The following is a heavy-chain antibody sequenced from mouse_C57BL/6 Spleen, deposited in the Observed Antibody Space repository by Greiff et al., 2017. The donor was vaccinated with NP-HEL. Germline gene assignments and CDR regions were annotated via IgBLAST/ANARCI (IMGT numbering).Heavy chain of an antibody. CDR3: ARGGTTVVATHWYFDV. J-gene: IGHJ1*03. CDR2: INPYNGGT. CDR1: GYTFTDYY. D-gene: IGHD1-1*01. V-gene: IGHV1-19*01. Sequence: VQLQQSGPVLVKPGASVKMSCKASGYTFTDYYMNWVKQSHGKSLEWIGVINPYNGGTSYNQKFKGKATLTVDKSSSTAYMELNSLTSEDSAVYYCARGGTTVVATHWYFDVWSTGTTVTVSS.